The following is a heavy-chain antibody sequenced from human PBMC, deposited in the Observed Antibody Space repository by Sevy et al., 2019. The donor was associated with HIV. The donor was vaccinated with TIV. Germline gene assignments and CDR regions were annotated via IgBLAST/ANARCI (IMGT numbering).Heavy chain of an antibody. D-gene: IGHD3-22*01. Sequence: GGSLRLSCAGSGFTFSSYDMNWVRQAPGKGLEWISKISSSGSSIYYADSVKGRFTIARDNAKNSLNLQMNSLRAEDTALYYCARNAGAYDTGFDPWGQGTLVTVSS. CDR3: ARNAGAYDTGFDP. V-gene: IGHV3-48*03. J-gene: IGHJ5*02. CDR2: ISSSGSSI. CDR1: GFTFSSYD.